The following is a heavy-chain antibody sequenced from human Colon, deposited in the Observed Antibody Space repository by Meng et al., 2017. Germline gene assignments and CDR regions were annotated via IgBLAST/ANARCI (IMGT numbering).Heavy chain of an antibody. CDR3: AREAGGTASYDY. CDR1: GGSASSGSYY. J-gene: IGHJ4*02. CDR2: IYYSGHT. V-gene: IGHV4-61*01. D-gene: IGHD5-18*01. Sequence: QGAAPGLVLPSETLSLTCTVSGGSASSGSYYWSWLRQPPGQGLELIGYIYYSGHTNYNPALKSRVTISADTSKNQFSLKLTSVTAADTAVYYCAREAGGTASYDYWGQGTLVTVSS.